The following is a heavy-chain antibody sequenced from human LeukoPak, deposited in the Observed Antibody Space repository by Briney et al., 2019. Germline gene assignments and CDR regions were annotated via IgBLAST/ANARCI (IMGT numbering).Heavy chain of an antibody. CDR2: IYHSGST. Sequence: SETLSLTCTVSGYSISSGYYWGWIRQPPGKGLEWIGSIYHSGSTYYNPSLKSRVTISVDTSKNQFSLKLSSVTVADTAVYYCARDPLSGSYYSRDPYYYYMDVWGKGTTVTVSS. J-gene: IGHJ6*03. CDR3: ARDPLSGSYYSRDPYYYYMDV. D-gene: IGHD1-26*01. V-gene: IGHV4-38-2*02. CDR1: GYSISSGYY.